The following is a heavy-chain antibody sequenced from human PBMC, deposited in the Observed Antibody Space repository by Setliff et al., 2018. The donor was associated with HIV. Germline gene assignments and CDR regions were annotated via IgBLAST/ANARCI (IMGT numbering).Heavy chain of an antibody. CDR2: INTHSGYT. Sequence: VASVKVSCKASGYTFNNYGISWVRQAPGQGLEWMGWINTHSGYTNYAQNVQGRVTMTEDTSTDTAYMTLRNLTSDDTAIYYCATITYWGQGTLVTVSS. CDR3: ATITY. CDR1: GYTFNNYG. D-gene: IGHD1-20*01. J-gene: IGHJ4*02. V-gene: IGHV1-18*01.